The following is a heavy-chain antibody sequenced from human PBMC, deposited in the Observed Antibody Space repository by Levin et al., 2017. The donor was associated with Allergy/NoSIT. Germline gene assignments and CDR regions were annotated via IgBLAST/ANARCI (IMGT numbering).Heavy chain of an antibody. D-gene: IGHD3-9*01. J-gene: IGHJ4*02. CDR3: VRGYYSMLTGYYFDY. V-gene: IGHV3-7*01. CDR1: RFIFNTYW. Sequence: GGSLRLSCAASRFIFNTYWMSWVRQAPGKGLEWVANIKEDGSEKYYVDSVKGRFTISRDNAKKLLYLQMNSLRVEDTAVYYCVRGYYSMLTGYYFDYWGQGTLVTVSS. CDR2: IKEDGSEK.